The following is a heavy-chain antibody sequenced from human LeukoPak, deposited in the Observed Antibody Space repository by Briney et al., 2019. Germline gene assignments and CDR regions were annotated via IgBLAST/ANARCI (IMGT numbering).Heavy chain of an antibody. D-gene: IGHD6-25*01. Sequence: GGSLRLPCAASGFTFATYGFHWVRQAPGKGLEWVAVIWYDGSNKYYEDSVKGRFTISRDNSKNTIYLQMNSLRAEDTAVYYCARDAAYYFDHWGQGTLVSVSS. CDR2: IWYDGSNK. J-gene: IGHJ4*02. CDR3: ARDAAYYFDH. CDR1: GFTFATYG. V-gene: IGHV3-33*01.